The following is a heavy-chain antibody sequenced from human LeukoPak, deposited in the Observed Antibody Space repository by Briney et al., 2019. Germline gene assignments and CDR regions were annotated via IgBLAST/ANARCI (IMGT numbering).Heavy chain of an antibody. Sequence: GSLRLSCAASGFTFSSSAMSWVRQAPGKGLEWIGEIYHSGSTNYNPSLKSRVTISVDKSKNQFSLKLSSVTAADTAVYYCARDRKDYYGSGSGFDPWGQGTLVTVSS. D-gene: IGHD3-10*01. J-gene: IGHJ5*02. V-gene: IGHV4-4*02. CDR3: ARDRKDYYGSGSGFDP. CDR2: IYHSGST. CDR1: GFTFSSSAM.